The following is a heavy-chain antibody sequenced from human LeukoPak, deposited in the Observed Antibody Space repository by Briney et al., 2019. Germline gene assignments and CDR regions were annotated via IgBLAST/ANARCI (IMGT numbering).Heavy chain of an antibody. Sequence: PGGSLRLSCAASGFTFSSYGMHWVRQAPGKGLEWVAFIRYDGSNKYYADSVKGRFTISRDNSKNTLYLQMNSPRPEGTAIYYCAKDRGDYTNWFDPWGQGTLVTVSS. J-gene: IGHJ5*02. V-gene: IGHV3-30*02. CDR3: AKDRGDYTNWFDP. D-gene: IGHD4-17*01. CDR2: IRYDGSNK. CDR1: GFTFSSYG.